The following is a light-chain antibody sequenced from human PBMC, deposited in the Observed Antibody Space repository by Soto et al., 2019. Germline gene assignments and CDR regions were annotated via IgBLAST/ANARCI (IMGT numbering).Light chain of an antibody. CDR3: QQFNSL. Sequence: GDRVTITCRASQTIITWLAWYQQRPGAPPRLLIYDASILQRGVPSRFSGSGSGTHFILTISNLQPEDFATYYCQQFNSLFGQGTRLEIK. J-gene: IGKJ5*01. CDR1: QTIITW. V-gene: IGKV1-5*01. CDR2: DAS.